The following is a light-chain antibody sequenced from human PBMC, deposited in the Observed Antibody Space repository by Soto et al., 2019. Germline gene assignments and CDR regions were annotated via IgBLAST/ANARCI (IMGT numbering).Light chain of an antibody. J-gene: IGKJ5*01. CDR3: QQYKSWPPIT. CDR2: GAS. CDR1: QSVSSN. V-gene: IGKV3-15*01. Sequence: EIVMTQSPATLSVSPGERATLSCMASQSVSSNLAWYQQKPGQAPRLLIYGASTRATGVPDRFSGTGSGTEFTLTISSLKSEDYAVYYCQQYKSWPPITFGQGTRLEIK.